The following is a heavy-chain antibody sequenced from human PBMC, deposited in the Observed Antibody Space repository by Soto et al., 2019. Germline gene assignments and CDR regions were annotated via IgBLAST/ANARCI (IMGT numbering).Heavy chain of an antibody. J-gene: IGHJ5*02. CDR3: ATQRLCTGGHGWNWCDP. Sequence: QVQLQESGPGLVKPSETLSLTCTVSRVSISDYFWSWIRQPPGKGLEWIGYIFHTGSTNYNPSLKSLVTISQVTSKKQVSLKLISVTAADTAVYYCATQRLCTGGHGWNWCDPWGQGTLVTVSS. CDR2: IFHTGST. V-gene: IGHV4-4*09. D-gene: IGHD2-8*02. CDR1: RVSISDYF.